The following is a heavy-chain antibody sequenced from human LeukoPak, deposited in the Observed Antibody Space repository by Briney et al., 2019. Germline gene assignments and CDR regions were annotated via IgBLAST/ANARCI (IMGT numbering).Heavy chain of an antibody. CDR1: GYNFATYG. J-gene: IGHJ4*02. D-gene: IGHD6-13*01. Sequence: ASVKVSCKTSGYNFATYGFCWVRQAPGDGLEWMGWISANTGKTSYAQKFQDRVTMTTDTSTTTAYMELRNLRLDDAAVYFCAKVAGDRMDYWGQGTLATVSS. CDR3: AKVAGDRMDY. CDR2: ISANTGKT. V-gene: IGHV1-18*01.